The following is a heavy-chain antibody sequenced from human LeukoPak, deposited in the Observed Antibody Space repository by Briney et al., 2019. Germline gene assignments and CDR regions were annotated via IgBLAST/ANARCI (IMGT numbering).Heavy chain of an antibody. CDR1: GFTFSGSA. V-gene: IGHV3-73*01. Sequence: GGSLRLSCAASGFTFSGSAMHWVRQASGKGLEWVGRIRSKANSYATAYAASVKGRFTISRDDSKNTLFLQMNSLKTEDTAVYYCTTVTLRPVGLWGQGTLVTVSS. CDR2: IRSKANSYAT. CDR3: TTVTLRPVGL. J-gene: IGHJ4*02. D-gene: IGHD2-21*02.